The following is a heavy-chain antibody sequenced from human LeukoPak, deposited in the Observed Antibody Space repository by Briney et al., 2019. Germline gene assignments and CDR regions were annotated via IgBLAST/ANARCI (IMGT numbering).Heavy chain of an antibody. CDR1: GGSISSGSYY. D-gene: IGHD3-3*01. Sequence: SETLSLTCTVSGGSISSGSYYWSWIRQPAGKGLEWIGRIYTSGSTNYNPSLTSRVTISVDTYKPQFSMKLTSVTAADTAVYCGGRGRYDFGRGSMEAFDIWGQGTMVTVSS. CDR2: IYTSGST. J-gene: IGHJ3*02. CDR3: GRGRYDFGRGSMEAFDI. V-gene: IGHV4-61*02.